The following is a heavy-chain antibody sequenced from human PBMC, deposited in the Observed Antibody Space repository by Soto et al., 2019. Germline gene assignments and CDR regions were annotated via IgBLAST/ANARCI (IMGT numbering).Heavy chain of an antibody. CDR2: ISSNSATI. D-gene: IGHD4-17*01. J-gene: IGHJ4*02. Sequence: EVQLVESGGGLVQPGRSLRLSCVASGFIADDYAMHWVRQAPGKGLEWVSGISSNSATINYADSVKGRFTISRDNAKNSLFPPKNSLRPEDTAFYYCVKDLKWGGMTTIHYFDSWGQGTLVTVSS. CDR1: GFIADDYA. CDR3: VKDLKWGGMTTIHYFDS. V-gene: IGHV3-9*02.